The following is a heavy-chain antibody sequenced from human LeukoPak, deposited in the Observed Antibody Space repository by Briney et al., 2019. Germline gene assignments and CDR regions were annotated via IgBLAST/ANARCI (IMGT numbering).Heavy chain of an antibody. CDR2: IYTSGST. Sequence: PSETLSLTCTVSGGSISSYYWSWIWQPAGKGLEWIGRIYTSGSTNYNPSLKSRVTMSVDTSKNQFSLKLSSVTAADTAVYYCAREYYYGSGSYPDYWGQGTLVTVSS. D-gene: IGHD3-10*01. V-gene: IGHV4-4*07. CDR3: AREYYYGSGSYPDY. CDR1: GGSISSYY. J-gene: IGHJ4*02.